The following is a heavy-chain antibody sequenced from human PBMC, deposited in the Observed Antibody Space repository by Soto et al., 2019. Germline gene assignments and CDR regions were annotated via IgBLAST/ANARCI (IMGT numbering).Heavy chain of an antibody. J-gene: IGHJ4*02. CDR3: AHIPGPTYYFDY. CDR1: GFSLSTSGVG. Sequence: QITLKESGPTLVKPTQTLTLTCTFSGFSLSTSGVGVGWIRQPPGKALEWLALIYWDDDKRYSPSLKSRLTITKDTSKNQVVLTMTNMDPVDTATYYRAHIPGPTYYFDYWGQGPLVTVSS. V-gene: IGHV2-5*02. CDR2: IYWDDDK. D-gene: IGHD1-26*01.